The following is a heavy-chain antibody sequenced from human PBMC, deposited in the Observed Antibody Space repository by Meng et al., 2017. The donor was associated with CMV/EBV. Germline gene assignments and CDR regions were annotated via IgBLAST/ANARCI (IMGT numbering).Heavy chain of an antibody. D-gene: IGHD3-3*01. CDR3: ARDLLYYDFWSGYRDYYYYYGMDV. CDR2: ISSSSSYI. CDR1: GFTFSSYS. J-gene: IGHJ6*02. Sequence: GGSLRPSCAASGFTFSSYSMNWVRQAPGKGLEWVSSISSSSSYIYYADSVKGRFTISRDNAKNSLYLQMNSLRAEDTAVYYCARDLLYYDFWSGYRDYYYYYGMDVWGQGTTVTVSS. V-gene: IGHV3-21*01.